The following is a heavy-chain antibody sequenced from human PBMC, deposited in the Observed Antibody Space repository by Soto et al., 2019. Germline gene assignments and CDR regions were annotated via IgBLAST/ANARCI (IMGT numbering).Heavy chain of an antibody. V-gene: IGHV1-46*01. CDR3: AREVAVVFYYGMDV. D-gene: IGHD6-19*01. Sequence: VQLVQSGAEVKKPGASVKVSCQASGYTFTSYYIHWVRQAPGQGLEWMGIINPSGGSTNYPQKLQGRLTMTWDTSTSTVYMELSSLRSEDTAMYYCAREVAVVFYYGMDVRGQGTTVTVSS. CDR1: GYTFTSYY. CDR2: INPSGGST. J-gene: IGHJ6*02.